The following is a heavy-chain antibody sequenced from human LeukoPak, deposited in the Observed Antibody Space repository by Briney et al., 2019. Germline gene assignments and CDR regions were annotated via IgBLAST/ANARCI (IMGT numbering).Heavy chain of an antibody. D-gene: IGHD3-22*01. CDR3: AKDRDYYDSSGYFDY. CDR2: ISYDGSNK. Sequence: PGGSLRLSCAASGFTFSNYGMHWVRQAPGKGLERVAVISYDGSNKYYADSVKGRFTISRDNSKNTLYLQMNSLRAEDTAAYYCAKDRDYYDSSGYFDYWGQGTLVTVSS. CDR1: GFTFSNYG. V-gene: IGHV3-30*18. J-gene: IGHJ4*02.